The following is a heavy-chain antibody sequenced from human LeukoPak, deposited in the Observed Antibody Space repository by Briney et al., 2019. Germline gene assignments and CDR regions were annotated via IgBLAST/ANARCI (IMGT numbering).Heavy chain of an antibody. CDR2: IYSSGST. Sequence: PSETLSLTCTVSGGSISSSSYSWGWLRQPPGKGLEWIGSIYSSGSTYYNPSLQSRVTLSRDTSKNQFSLKLTSVTAADTAVYYCARPQGGSGWIFFWGHGTLVTVSS. V-gene: IGHV4-39*01. CDR3: ARPQGGSGWIFF. J-gene: IGHJ4*01. D-gene: IGHD6-19*01. CDR1: GGSISSSSYS.